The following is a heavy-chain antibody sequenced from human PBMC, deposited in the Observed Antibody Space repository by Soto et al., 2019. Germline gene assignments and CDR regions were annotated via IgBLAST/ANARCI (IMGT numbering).Heavy chain of an antibody. J-gene: IGHJ5*02. CDR3: ARVPDR. V-gene: IGHV4-30-2*01. D-gene: IGHD2-2*01. CDR1: GGSISSGGFF. CDR2: IYHSGST. Sequence: PSETLSLTCAVSGGSISSGGFFWSWIRQPPGKGLEWIGYIYHSGSTYYNPSLKSRVTISVDRSKNQFSLKLSSVTAADTAVYYCARVPDRWGQGTLVTAPQ.